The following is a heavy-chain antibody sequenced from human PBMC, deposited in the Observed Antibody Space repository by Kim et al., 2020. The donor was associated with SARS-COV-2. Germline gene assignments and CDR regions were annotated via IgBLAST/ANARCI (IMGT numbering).Heavy chain of an antibody. CDR3: ASLVMVRGVIDWFDP. CDR2: ISSSSSYI. J-gene: IGHJ5*02. V-gene: IGHV3-21*01. CDR1: GFTFSSYS. D-gene: IGHD3-10*01. Sequence: GGSLRLSCAASGFTFSSYSMNWVRQAPGKGLEWVSSISSSSSYIYYADSVKGRFTISRDNAKNSLYLQMNSLRAEDTAVYYCASLVMVRGVIDWFDPWGQGTLVTVSS.